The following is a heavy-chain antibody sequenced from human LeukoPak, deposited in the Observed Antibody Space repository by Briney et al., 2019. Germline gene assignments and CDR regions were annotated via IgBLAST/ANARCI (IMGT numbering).Heavy chain of an antibody. CDR2: IYYSGST. V-gene: IGHV4-59*08. Sequence: SETLSLTCTVSGGSISSYYWSWIRQPPGKGLEWIGYIYYSGSTNYNPSLKSRVTISVDTSKNQFSLKLSSVTAADTAVYYCARHIPYSSGWYFDYWGQGTLVTVSS. CDR3: ARHIPYSSGWYFDY. J-gene: IGHJ4*02. CDR1: GGSISSYY. D-gene: IGHD6-19*01.